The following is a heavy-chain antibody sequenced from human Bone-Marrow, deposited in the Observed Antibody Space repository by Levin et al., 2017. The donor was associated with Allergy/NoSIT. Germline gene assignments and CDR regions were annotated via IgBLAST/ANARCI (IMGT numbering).Heavy chain of an antibody. CDR3: AREPLGVSMVVERAWFDP. D-gene: IGHD2-2*01. J-gene: IGHJ5*02. V-gene: IGHV3-23*01. CDR1: GLSLGNFA. CDR2: ISKNGDT. Sequence: LSLTCAASGLSLGNFAMDWVRQAPGKGLEWVSSISKNGDTYYADSVKGRFTMSRDNAKDTVFLHMNNLSGDDTAVYYCAREPLGVSMVVERAWFDPWGQGTRVTVSS.